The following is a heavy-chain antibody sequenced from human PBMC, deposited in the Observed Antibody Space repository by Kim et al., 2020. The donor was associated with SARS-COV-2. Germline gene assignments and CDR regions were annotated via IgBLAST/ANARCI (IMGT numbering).Heavy chain of an antibody. V-gene: IGHV4-39*07. D-gene: IGHD6-19*01. CDR3: ARDPKQWLVLKPYWYFDL. Sequence: SETLSLTCTVSGGSISSSSYYWGWIRQPPGKGLEWIGSTYYSGSTYYNPSLKSRVTISVDTPKNQFSLKLGSVTAADTAVYYCARDPKQWLVLKPYWYFDLWGRGSRVTVSS. CDR2: TYYSGST. J-gene: IGHJ2*01. CDR1: GGSISSSSYY.